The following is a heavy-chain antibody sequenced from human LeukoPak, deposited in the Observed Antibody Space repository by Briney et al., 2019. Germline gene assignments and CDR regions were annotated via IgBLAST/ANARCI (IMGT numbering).Heavy chain of an antibody. J-gene: IGHJ4*02. CDR2: ITTSGGAK. CDR1: RFTFSSYS. Sequence: GGSLRLSCAASRFTFSSYSMNWVRQAPGKGLEWISYITTSGGAKNYADSVKGRFTISRDDSRNTLYLQMNSLRGDDTAVYYCAKDVGKWESLHFFDYWGQGTLVTVSS. V-gene: IGHV3-48*04. CDR3: AKDVGKWESLHFFDY. D-gene: IGHD1-26*01.